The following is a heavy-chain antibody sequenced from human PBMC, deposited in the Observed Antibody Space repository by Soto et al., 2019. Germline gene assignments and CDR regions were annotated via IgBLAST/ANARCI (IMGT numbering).Heavy chain of an antibody. CDR2: IIPIFGTA. V-gene: IGHV1-69*12. CDR1: GGTFSSYA. D-gene: IGHD2-21*02. Sequence: QVQLVQSGAEVKKPGSSVKVSCKASGGTFSSYAISWVLQAPGQGREWMGGIIPIFGTANYAQKFQGRVTITADESKSTAYMELSSVRSEDTAVYYCAREATCGGDGYYYFDYWGQGPLVTVSS. J-gene: IGHJ4*02. CDR3: AREATCGGDGYYYFDY.